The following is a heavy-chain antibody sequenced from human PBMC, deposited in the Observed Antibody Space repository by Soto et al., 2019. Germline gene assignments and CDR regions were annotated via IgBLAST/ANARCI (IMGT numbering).Heavy chain of an antibody. D-gene: IGHD6-19*01. CDR2: ILSSGGT. CDR3: AKGFSTGLYVDS. CDR1: GDSVTSDSYY. Sequence: QVQLQESGPGLVKPSGPLSLTCSVSGDSVTSDSYYWTWIRQPPGKTLEWVGFILSSGGTSTNPSLRSRLSMSVDTSKNQSSMRLTSVTAADTGVYFCAKGFSTGLYVDSWGRGAQVTVSS. J-gene: IGHJ5*01. V-gene: IGHV4-61*01.